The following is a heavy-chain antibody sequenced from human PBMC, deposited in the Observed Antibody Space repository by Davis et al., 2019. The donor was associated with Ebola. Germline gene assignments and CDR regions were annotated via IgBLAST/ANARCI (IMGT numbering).Heavy chain of an antibody. D-gene: IGHD7-27*01. Sequence: ASVKVSCKASGYTFTGYYMHWVRQAPGQGLEWMGWINPNSGGTNYAQKFQGWVTMTRDTSISTAYMELSRLRSDDTAVYYCAREDVGSTGDLWDYNGMDVWGQGTTVTVSS. J-gene: IGHJ6*02. CDR3: AREDVGSTGDLWDYNGMDV. CDR2: INPNSGGT. V-gene: IGHV1-2*04. CDR1: GYTFTGYY.